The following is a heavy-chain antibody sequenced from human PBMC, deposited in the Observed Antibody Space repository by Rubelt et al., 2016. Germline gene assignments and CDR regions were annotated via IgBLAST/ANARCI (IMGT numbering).Heavy chain of an antibody. CDR1: GYTFTGYY. J-gene: IGHJ4*02. D-gene: IGHD3-22*01. Sequence: QVQLVQSGAEVKKPGASVKVSCKASGYTFTGYYMHWVRQAPGQGLEWMGWINPNSGGKNYAQKFQGWVTMTRDTSISTAYMELSRLRSDDTAVYYCARFAIGGHSSGYLFDYWGQGTLVTVSS. CDR3: ARFAIGGHSSGYLFDY. CDR2: INPNSGGK. V-gene: IGHV1-2*04.